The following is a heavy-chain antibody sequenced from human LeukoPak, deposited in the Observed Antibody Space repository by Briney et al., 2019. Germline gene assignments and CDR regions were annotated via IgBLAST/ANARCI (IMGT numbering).Heavy chain of an antibody. CDR2: ISGSGGST. J-gene: IGHJ3*02. D-gene: IGHD4-17*01. V-gene: IGHV3-23*01. CDR1: GFTFSSYA. Sequence: PGGSLRLSCAASGFTFSSYAMSWVRQAPGKRLEWVSAISGSGGSTYYADSVKGRFTISRDNSKNTLYLQMNSLRAEDTAVYYCAKPLGSYGDYDAFDIWGQGTMVTVSS. CDR3: AKPLGSYGDYDAFDI.